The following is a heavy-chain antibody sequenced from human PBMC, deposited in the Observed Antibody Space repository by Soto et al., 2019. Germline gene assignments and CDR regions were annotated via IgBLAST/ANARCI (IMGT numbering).Heavy chain of an antibody. CDR3: AKSGQSSWVNMDV. CDR2: ISYDGTKK. J-gene: IGHJ6*02. V-gene: IGHV3-30-3*02. CDR1: RFTFNAYA. Sequence: GGSLRLSCAASRFTFNAYAMHWVRQAPGKGLEWVAVISYDGTKKYYADLVKGRFTISRDNSKNTLSLQMNSLRAEDTAVFYCAKSGQSSWVNMDVWGQGTTVTVSS. D-gene: IGHD2-2*01.